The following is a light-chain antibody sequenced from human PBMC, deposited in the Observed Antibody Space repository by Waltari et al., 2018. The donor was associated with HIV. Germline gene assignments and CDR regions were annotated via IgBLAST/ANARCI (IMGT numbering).Light chain of an antibody. V-gene: IGLV1-44*01. CDR1: SSNIGSNT. CDR3: AAWDDSLTGRF. J-gene: IGLJ2*01. Sequence: SVLTPPPSASGTPGQRVTISCSGSSSNIGSNTANWYQQVPGTAPKLLIFSNNQRPSGVPARFSGSKSGASASLAISGLQSEDEADYYCAAWDDSLTGRFFGGGTKLTVL. CDR2: SNN.